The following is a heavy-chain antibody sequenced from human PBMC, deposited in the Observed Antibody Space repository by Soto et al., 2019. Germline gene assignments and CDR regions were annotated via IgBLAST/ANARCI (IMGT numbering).Heavy chain of an antibody. J-gene: IGHJ3*02. CDR2: IGTAGDT. CDR3: ARGSTMVRGVILDAFDI. Sequence: PGGSLRLSCAASGFTFSSYDMHWVRQATGKGLEWVSAIGTAGDTYYPGSVKGRFTISRENAKNSLYLQMNSLRAGDTAVYYCARGSTMVRGVILDAFDIWGQGKMVTVSS. CDR1: GFTFSSYD. V-gene: IGHV3-13*04. D-gene: IGHD3-10*01.